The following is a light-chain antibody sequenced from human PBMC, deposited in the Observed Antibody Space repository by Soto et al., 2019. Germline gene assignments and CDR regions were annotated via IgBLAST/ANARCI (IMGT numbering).Light chain of an antibody. V-gene: IGKV3-15*01. Sequence: EVVMTQSPATLSVSPGERATLSCRASRSVSSNLAWYQQKPGQPPRILIYGASTRATGIPARFSGSGSGTEFTLTISSLQSEDFAVYYCQQYDNWPPYTFGQGNKLEFK. CDR3: QQYDNWPPYT. CDR1: RSVSSN. CDR2: GAS. J-gene: IGKJ2*01.